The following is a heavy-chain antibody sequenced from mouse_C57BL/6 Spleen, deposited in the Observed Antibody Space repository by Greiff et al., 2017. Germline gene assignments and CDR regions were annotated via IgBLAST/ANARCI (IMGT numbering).Heavy chain of an antibody. Sequence: QVQLQQPGAELVMPGASVKLSCKASGYTFTSYWMHWVKQRPGQGLEWIGEIDPSDSYTNYNQKFKGKSTLTVDKSSSTAYMQLSSLTSEDSAVYNCARLPRYAMDYWGQGTAVTVSS. CDR3: ARLPRYAMDY. V-gene: IGHV1-69*01. CDR1: GYTFTSYW. CDR2: IDPSDSYT. J-gene: IGHJ4*01.